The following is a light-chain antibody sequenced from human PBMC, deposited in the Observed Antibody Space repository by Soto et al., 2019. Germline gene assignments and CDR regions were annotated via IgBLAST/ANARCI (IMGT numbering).Light chain of an antibody. CDR1: SSDVGAYNF. J-gene: IGLJ1*01. V-gene: IGLV2-14*01. Sequence: QSALAQPASVSGSPGQSITISCTGTSSDVGAYNFVSWYQQHPGKAPKFIIYEVSNRPSGVSNRFSGSKSGNTASLSISGLQAEDEADYYCTSYTTSSNYVLGNGTKVT. CDR2: EVS. CDR3: TSYTTSSNYV.